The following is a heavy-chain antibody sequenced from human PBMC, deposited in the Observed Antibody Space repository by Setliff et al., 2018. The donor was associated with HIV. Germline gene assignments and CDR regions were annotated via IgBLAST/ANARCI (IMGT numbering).Heavy chain of an antibody. J-gene: IGHJ3*01. V-gene: IGHV4-39*07. D-gene: IGHD2-2*01. CDR1: GGSIGSSSYY. Sequence: SETLSLTCTVSGGSIGSSSYYWAWIRQPPGKGLEWIGSVYYTGSIKYNPSLESRVTISIDTSENQFSLRLTSVTAADTAVYYCARDDSIVLVPAIMRGDGFDFWGQGTMVTVSS. CDR2: VYYTGSI. CDR3: ARDDSIVLVPAIMRGDGFDF.